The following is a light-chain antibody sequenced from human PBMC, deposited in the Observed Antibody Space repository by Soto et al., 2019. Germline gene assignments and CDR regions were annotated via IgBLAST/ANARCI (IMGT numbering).Light chain of an antibody. CDR2: DDS. J-gene: IGLJ1*01. CDR3: SSYTSSSTSCV. V-gene: IGLV2-14*01. Sequence: QSALTQPASVSGSPGQSITISCTGSSSDVGGYDYVSWYQQHPGKPPKLMIYDDSNRPSGVSDRFSGSKSGNTASLTISGLQAEDEADYYCSSYTSSSTSCVFGTGTKVTVL. CDR1: SSDVGGYDY.